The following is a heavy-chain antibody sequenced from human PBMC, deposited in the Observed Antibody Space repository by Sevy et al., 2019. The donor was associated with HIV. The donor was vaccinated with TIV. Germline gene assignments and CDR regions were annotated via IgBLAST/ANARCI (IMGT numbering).Heavy chain of an antibody. D-gene: IGHD1-26*01. Sequence: GGSLRLSCVASGFTFSTYAMTWVRQAPGRGLEWVSVISDGGATKFYADSVKGRFTISRDNSKNTLFLEMSTLRAEDTAVYYCAKYMLSTTPCLDYWGQGTLVTVSS. J-gene: IGHJ4*02. V-gene: IGHV3-23*01. CDR1: GFTFSTYA. CDR3: AKYMLSTTPCLDY. CDR2: ISDGGATK.